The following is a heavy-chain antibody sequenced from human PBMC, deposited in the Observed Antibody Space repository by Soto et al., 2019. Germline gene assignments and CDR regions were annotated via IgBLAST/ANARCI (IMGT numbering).Heavy chain of an antibody. CDR1: GFTFSDYY. CDR3: AREKTAMVTVDY. Sequence: GGSLRLSCAASGFTFSDYYMSWIRQAPGKGLEWVSYITSSGSTIYYADSVKGRFTISRDNAKNSLYLQMNSLRAADTAVYYCAREKTAMVTVDYWGQGTLVTVSS. CDR2: ITSSGSTI. J-gene: IGHJ4*02. V-gene: IGHV3-11*01. D-gene: IGHD5-18*01.